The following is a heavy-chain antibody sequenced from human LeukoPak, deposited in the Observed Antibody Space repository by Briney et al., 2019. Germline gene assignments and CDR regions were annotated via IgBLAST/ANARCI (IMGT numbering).Heavy chain of an antibody. Sequence: PSQTLSLTCTVSGGSISSGGYYWSWIRQHPGKGLEWIGYIYYSGSTNYNPSLKSRVTISVDTSKNQFSLKLSSVTAADTAVYYCARHSNWGFHPAYGMDVWGQGTTVTVSS. CDR3: ARHSNWGFHPAYGMDV. D-gene: IGHD7-27*01. CDR1: GGSISSGGYY. V-gene: IGHV4-61*08. CDR2: IYYSGST. J-gene: IGHJ6*02.